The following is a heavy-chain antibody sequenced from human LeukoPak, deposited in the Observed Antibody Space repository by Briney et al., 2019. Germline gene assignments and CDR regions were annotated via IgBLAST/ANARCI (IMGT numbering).Heavy chain of an antibody. Sequence: GGSLRLSCAASGVTITAYWMTWVREAPGKGLEWVAKIKEDGSERSYVDSVKGPFTISRDNARNSLYLQMNSLRVEDTAVYFCARHQLDTGYRPFDIWGQGRMVTVSS. CDR1: GVTITAYW. D-gene: IGHD5-18*01. V-gene: IGHV3-7*01. J-gene: IGHJ3*02. CDR2: IKEDGSER. CDR3: ARHQLDTGYRPFDI.